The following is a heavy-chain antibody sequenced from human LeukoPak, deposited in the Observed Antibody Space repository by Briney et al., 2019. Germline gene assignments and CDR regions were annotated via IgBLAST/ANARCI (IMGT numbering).Heavy chain of an antibody. Sequence: ASVKVSCKASGYTFTSYYMHWVRQAPGQGLEWMGIINPSGGSTSYAQKFQGRVTMTRDMSTSTVYMELSSLRSEDTAVYYCATTHYGSSGRAYYYYMDVWGKGTTVTVSS. D-gene: IGHD3-22*01. J-gene: IGHJ6*03. V-gene: IGHV1-46*01. CDR1: GYTFTSYY. CDR3: ATTHYGSSGRAYYYYMDV. CDR2: INPSGGST.